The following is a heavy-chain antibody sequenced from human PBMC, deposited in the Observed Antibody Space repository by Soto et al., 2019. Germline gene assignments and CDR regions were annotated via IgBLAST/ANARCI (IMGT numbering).Heavy chain of an antibody. Sequence: QVQLQESGPGLVKPSQTLSLTCTVSGGSISSGGYYWSWIRQHPGKGLEWIGYIYYSGSTYYNPSLKSRVTISVDTSKTQFSLKLSSVTAADTAVYYCARAPFYCTNGVCYTGYWYFDLWGRGTLVTVSS. CDR1: GGSISSGGYY. D-gene: IGHD2-8*01. V-gene: IGHV4-31*03. J-gene: IGHJ2*01. CDR2: IYYSGST. CDR3: ARAPFYCTNGVCYTGYWYFDL.